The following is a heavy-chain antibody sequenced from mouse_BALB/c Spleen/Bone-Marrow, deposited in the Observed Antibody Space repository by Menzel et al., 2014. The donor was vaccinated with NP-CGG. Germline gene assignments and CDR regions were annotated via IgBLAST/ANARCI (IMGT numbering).Heavy chain of an antibody. J-gene: IGHJ3*01. D-gene: IGHD2-4*01. CDR1: GFSLTSYG. Sequence: QVQLKESGPGLVAPSQSLSITCTVSGFSLTSYGVHWVRQPPGKVLEWLGVIWAGGSTNYNSALMSRLSISKDNSKSQVFLKMNSLQTDDTAMYYCASMITTAWFAYWGQGTLVTVSA. V-gene: IGHV2-9*02. CDR3: ASMITTAWFAY. CDR2: IWAGGST.